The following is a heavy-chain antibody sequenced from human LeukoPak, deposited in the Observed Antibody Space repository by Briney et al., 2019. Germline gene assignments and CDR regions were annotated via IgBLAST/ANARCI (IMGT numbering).Heavy chain of an antibody. J-gene: IGHJ4*02. V-gene: IGHV3-15*01. CDR3: TTEDIVVVPAAGAH. D-gene: IGHD2-2*01. CDR1: GFTFSNAW. Sequence: GGSLRLSCAASGFTFSNAWMSWVRQAPGKGLEWVGRIKSKTDGETTDYAAPVKGRFTISRDDSKNTLYLQMNSLKTEDTAVYYCTTEDIVVVPAAGAHWGQGTLVTVSS. CDR2: IKSKTDGETT.